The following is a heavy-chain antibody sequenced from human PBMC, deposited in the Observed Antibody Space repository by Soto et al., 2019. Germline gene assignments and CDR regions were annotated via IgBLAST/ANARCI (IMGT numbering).Heavy chain of an antibody. CDR3: TTPPYYSILTGYYPDDY. V-gene: IGHV3-15*01. J-gene: IGHJ4*02. D-gene: IGHD3-9*01. CDR1: GFTFSNAW. Sequence: EVQLVESGGGLVKPGGSLRLSCAASGFTFSNAWMSWVRQAPGKGLEWVGRIKSKTDGGTTDYAAHGKGRFTISRDDSKNTLYLLMNSVKTEDTAVYYCTTPPYYSILTGYYPDDYLGQGTLGTVSS. CDR2: IKSKTDGGTT.